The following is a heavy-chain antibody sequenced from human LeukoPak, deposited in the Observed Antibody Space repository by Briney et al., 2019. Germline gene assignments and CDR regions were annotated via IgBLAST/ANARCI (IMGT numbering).Heavy chain of an antibody. CDR2: ISAYNGNT. Sequence: ASGKVSGKASGYTFTSYGISWVRQAPGQGLEWMGWISAYNGNTNYAQKLQGRVTMTTDTSTSTAYMELRSMRSHDTAVYYCARVVPAAKGWFDPWGQGTLVTVSS. D-gene: IGHD2-2*01. J-gene: IGHJ5*02. CDR1: GYTFTSYG. V-gene: IGHV1-18*04. CDR3: ARVVPAAKGWFDP.